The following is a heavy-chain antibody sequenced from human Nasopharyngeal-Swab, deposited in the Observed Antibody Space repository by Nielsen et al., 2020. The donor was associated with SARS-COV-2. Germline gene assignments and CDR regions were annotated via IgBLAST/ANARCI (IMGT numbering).Heavy chain of an antibody. V-gene: IGHV4-4*07. CDR3: ARDWGERNFDY. CDR2: IYTSGST. D-gene: IGHD3-10*01. J-gene: IGHJ4*02. Sequence: GSLRLSCTVSGGSISSYYWSWIRQPAGKGLEWIGRIYTSGSTNYNPSLKSRVTMSVDTSKNQFSLKLSSVTAADSAVYYCARDWGERNFDYWGQGTLVTVSS. CDR1: GGSISSYY.